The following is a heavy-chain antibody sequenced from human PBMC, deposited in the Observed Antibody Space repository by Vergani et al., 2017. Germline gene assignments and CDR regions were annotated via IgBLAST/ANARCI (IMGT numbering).Heavy chain of an antibody. CDR2: ISGSGGST. CDR3: ANEAARPRICCPDY. CDR1: GFTVSSNY. Sequence: EVQLVESGGGLIQPGGSLRLSCAASGFTVSSNYMSWVRQAPGKGLEWVSVISGSGGSTYYADSEKGRFTISRDNSKNTLYLQMNSLRAEDTAVYYCANEAARPRICCPDYWGQGTLVTVSS. V-gene: IGHV3-23*04. D-gene: IGHD6-6*01. J-gene: IGHJ4*02.